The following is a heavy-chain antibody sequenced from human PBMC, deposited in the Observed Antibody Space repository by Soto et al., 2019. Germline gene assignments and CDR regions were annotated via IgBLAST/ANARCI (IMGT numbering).Heavy chain of an antibody. D-gene: IGHD3-10*01. Sequence: ASVKVSCKDSGYTFTGYYMHWARQAPGQGLEWMGWINPNSGGTNYAQKFQGWVTMTRDTSISTAYMELSRLRSDDTAVYYCARGGTYFHGSGSYSGYYYGMDVWGQGTTVTVSS. CDR3: ARGGTYFHGSGSYSGYYYGMDV. CDR1: GYTFTGYY. J-gene: IGHJ6*02. CDR2: INPNSGGT. V-gene: IGHV1-2*04.